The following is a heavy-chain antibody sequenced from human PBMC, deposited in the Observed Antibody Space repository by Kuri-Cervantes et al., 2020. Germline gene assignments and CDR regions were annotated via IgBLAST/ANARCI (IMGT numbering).Heavy chain of an antibody. CDR3: ARYSNSYYYYYYMDV. J-gene: IGHJ6*03. V-gene: IGHV4-34*01. D-gene: IGHD4-11*01. CDR2: INHDGNT. CDR1: GGSFSDYY. Sequence: SETLSLTCAVYGGSFSDYYWSWIRHSPGKGLEWIGEINHDGNTNFHPSLKSRVTISVDPSKNQFSLKLTSVTAADTAVYYCARYSNSYYYYYYMDVWGKGTTVTVSS.